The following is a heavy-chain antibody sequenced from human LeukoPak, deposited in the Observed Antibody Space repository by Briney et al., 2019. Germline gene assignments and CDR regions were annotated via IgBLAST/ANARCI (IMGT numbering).Heavy chain of an antibody. J-gene: IGHJ6*03. CDR1: GYTFTGYY. CDR2: ISAYNGNT. V-gene: IGHV1-18*04. Sequence: ASVKVSCKASGYTFTGYYMHWVRQAPGQGLEWMGWISAYNGNTNYAQNLQGRVTMTTDTSTSTAYMELRSLRSDDTAVYYCARDRGYCTSTSCYGGYYYYYYMDVWGKGTTVTVSS. D-gene: IGHD2-2*01. CDR3: ARDRGYCTSTSCYGGYYYYYYMDV.